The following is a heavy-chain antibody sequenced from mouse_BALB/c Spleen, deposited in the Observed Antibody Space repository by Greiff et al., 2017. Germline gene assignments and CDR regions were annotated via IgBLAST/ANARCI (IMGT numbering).Heavy chain of an antibody. Sequence: EVKLMESGGGLVQPGGSRKLSCAASGFTFSSFGMHWVRQAPEKGLEWVAYISSGSSTIYYADTVKGRFTISRDNPKNTLFLQMTSLRSEDTAMYYCARATLYYYAMDYWGQGTSVTVSS. D-gene: IGHD1-1*01. V-gene: IGHV5-17*02. J-gene: IGHJ4*01. CDR1: GFTFSSFG. CDR3: ARATLYYYAMDY. CDR2: ISSGSSTI.